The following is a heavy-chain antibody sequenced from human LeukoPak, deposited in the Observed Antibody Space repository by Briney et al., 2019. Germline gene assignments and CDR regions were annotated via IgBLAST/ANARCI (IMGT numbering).Heavy chain of an antibody. D-gene: IGHD3-10*01. J-gene: IGHJ4*02. Sequence: GGSLRLSCSASGFTFNNYGMSWVRQAPGKGLEWVSSISGSGDSTYYADSVKGRFTISRDNSKNTLYLQMNSLRAEDTAVYYCARVRFGEPGYWGQGTLVTVSS. CDR3: ARVRFGEPGY. V-gene: IGHV3-23*01. CDR2: ISGSGDST. CDR1: GFTFNNYG.